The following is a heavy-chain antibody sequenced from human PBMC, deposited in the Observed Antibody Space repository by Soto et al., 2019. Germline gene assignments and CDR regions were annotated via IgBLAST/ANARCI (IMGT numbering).Heavy chain of an antibody. CDR2: IYYSGST. D-gene: IGHD3-22*01. CDR3: ARGFRDSSGYYERWTYGMDV. Sequence: SETLSLTCTVSGGSISSYYWSWIRQPPGKGLEWIGYIYYSGSTNYNPPLKSRVTISVDTSKNQFSLKLSSVTAADTAVYYCARGFRDSSGYYERWTYGMDVWGQGTTVTVSS. V-gene: IGHV4-59*01. CDR1: GGSISSYY. J-gene: IGHJ6*02.